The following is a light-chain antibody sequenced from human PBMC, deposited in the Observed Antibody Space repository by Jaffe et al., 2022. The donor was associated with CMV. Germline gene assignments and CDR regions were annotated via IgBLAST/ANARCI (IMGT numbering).Light chain of an antibody. Sequence: QSVLTQPPSTSGTPGQGVTISCSGSSSNIGRNIVNWYQHLPGAAPTLLMYDNNQRPSGVSDRFSGSKSGTSASLAISRLQSEDEADYYCAAWDDRLNGYVFGTGTKVTVL. CDR2: DNN. CDR1: SSNIGRNI. J-gene: IGLJ1*01. CDR3: AAWDDRLNGYV. V-gene: IGLV1-44*01.